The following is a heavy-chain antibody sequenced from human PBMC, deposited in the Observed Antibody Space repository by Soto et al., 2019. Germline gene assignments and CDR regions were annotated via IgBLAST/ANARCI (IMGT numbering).Heavy chain of an antibody. Sequence: SESLSLTCTVSGRSISSSSYYWGWIRQPPGKGLAWIGSIYYSGSTYYNPSLKSRVTISVDTSKNQFSLKLSSVTAADTAVYYCATRRTGYSSSWYYYYGMDVWGQGTTVTVSS. CDR1: GRSISSSSYY. CDR3: ATRRTGYSSSWYYYYGMDV. D-gene: IGHD6-13*01. V-gene: IGHV4-39*01. CDR2: IYYSGST. J-gene: IGHJ6*02.